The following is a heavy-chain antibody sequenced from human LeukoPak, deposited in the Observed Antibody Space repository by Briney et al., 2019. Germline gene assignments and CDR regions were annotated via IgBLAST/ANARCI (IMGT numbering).Heavy chain of an antibody. D-gene: IGHD6-19*01. J-gene: IGHJ4*02. V-gene: IGHV4-38-2*02. Sequence: SETLSLTCTVSGYSISSGYYWGWIRQPPGKGLEWIGSIDHSGSTYYNPSLKSRVTISVDTSKNQFSLKLTSVTAADTAVYYCARGGKWLYYFDYWGQGTLVTVSS. CDR2: IDHSGST. CDR3: ARGGKWLYYFDY. CDR1: GYSISSGYY.